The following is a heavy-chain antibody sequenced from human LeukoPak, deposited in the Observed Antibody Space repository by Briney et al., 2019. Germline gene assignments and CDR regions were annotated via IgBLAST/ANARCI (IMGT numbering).Heavy chain of an antibody. CDR3: ARVLCSRTSRYSSPWFDP. CDR1: GYTFSSYD. D-gene: IGHD2-2*01. J-gene: IGHJ5*02. CDR2: MNPNSGDR. V-gene: IGHV1-8*03. Sequence: ASVKVSCKASGYTFSSYDINWVRQATGQGLEWMGWMNPNSGDRGYAQKFQGRVTITRNTSISTAYRELSGLRSEDTAVYYCARVLCSRTSRYSSPWFDPWGQGTLVTVSS.